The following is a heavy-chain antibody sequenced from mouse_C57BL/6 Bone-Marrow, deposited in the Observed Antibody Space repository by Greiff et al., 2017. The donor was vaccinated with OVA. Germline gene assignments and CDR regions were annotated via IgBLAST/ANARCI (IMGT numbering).Heavy chain of an antibody. V-gene: IGHV1-82*01. J-gene: IGHJ4*01. CDR1: GYAFSSSW. CDR2: IYPGDGDT. Sequence: QQSGPELVKPGASVKISCKASGYAFSSSWMNWVKQRPGKGLEWIGRIYPGDGDTNYNGKFKGKATLTADKSSSTAYMQLSSLTSEDSAVYFCARGWLLSAMDYWGQGTSVTVSS. CDR3: ARGWLLSAMDY. D-gene: IGHD2-3*01.